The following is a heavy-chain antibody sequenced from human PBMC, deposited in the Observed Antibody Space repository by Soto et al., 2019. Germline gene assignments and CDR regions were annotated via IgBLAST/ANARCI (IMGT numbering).Heavy chain of an antibody. J-gene: IGHJ3*02. CDR2: IKRNIYGGTS. CDR1: ACTFSNAW. Sequence: PGGCRRRPWAASACTFSNAWMSWVRQAPGKGLEWVGRIKRNIYGGTSDYAAPVKGRFTISREDSKNTLDLQMNSLKTEDTALYYCTTGGFWEWNYPSFDIWGQGTMVTVSS. D-gene: IGHD3-3*01. CDR3: TTGGFWEWNYPSFDI. V-gene: IGHV3-15*01.